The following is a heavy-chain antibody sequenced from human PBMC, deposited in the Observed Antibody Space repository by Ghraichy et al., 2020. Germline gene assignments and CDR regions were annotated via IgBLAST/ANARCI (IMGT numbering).Heavy chain of an antibody. V-gene: IGHV4-59*01. J-gene: IGHJ4*02. CDR1: GGSISSYY. CDR2: IYYSGST. CDR3: ARGSYYPADY. Sequence: SQTLSLTCTVSGGSISSYYWSWIRQPPGKGLEWIGYIYYSGSTNYNPSLKSRVTISVDTSKNQFSLKLSSVTAADTAVYYCARGSYYPADYWGQGTLVTVSS. D-gene: IGHD1-26*01.